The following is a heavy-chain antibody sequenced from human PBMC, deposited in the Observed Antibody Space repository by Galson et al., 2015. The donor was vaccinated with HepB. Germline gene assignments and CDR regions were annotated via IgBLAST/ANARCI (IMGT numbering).Heavy chain of an antibody. CDR1: GFTFSSYG. D-gene: IGHD6-19*01. Sequence: SLRLSCAASGFTFSSYGMHWVRQAPGKGLGGVAVISYDGSNKYYADSVKGRFTISRDNSKNTLYLQMNSLRAEDTAVYYCAKDWRIAVAGTNYWGQGTLVTVSS. CDR2: ISYDGSNK. J-gene: IGHJ4*01. V-gene: IGHV3-30*18. CDR3: AKDWRIAVAGTNY.